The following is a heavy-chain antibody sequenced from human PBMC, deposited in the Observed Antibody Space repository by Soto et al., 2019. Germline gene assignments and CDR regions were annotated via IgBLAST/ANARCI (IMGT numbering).Heavy chain of an antibody. CDR3: ARVVWFGELLSFGGRRYPPYFDY. D-gene: IGHD3-10*01. Sequence: EVQLVESGGGLVQPGGSLRLSCAASGFTFSSYSMNWVRQAPGKGLEWVSYISSSSSTIYYADSVKGRFTISRDNAKNPLYLQMNSLRAEDTAVYYCARVVWFGELLSFGGRRYPPYFDYWGQGTLVTVSS. V-gene: IGHV3-48*01. J-gene: IGHJ4*02. CDR1: GFTFSSYS. CDR2: ISSSSSTI.